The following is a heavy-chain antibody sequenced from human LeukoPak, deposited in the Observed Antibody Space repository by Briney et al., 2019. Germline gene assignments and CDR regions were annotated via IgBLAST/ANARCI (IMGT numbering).Heavy chain of an antibody. Sequence: SETLSLTCTVSNGSISHHYWSWIRQPPGKGLEWIGYIYYRGGASYNPSLKSRVTISVDTSKNQFSLKLSSVTAADTAVYYCARVTVRVPYYFDYWGQGTLVTVSS. CDR3: ARVTVRVPYYFDY. CDR1: NGSISHHY. J-gene: IGHJ4*02. V-gene: IGHV4-59*11. CDR2: IYYRGGA. D-gene: IGHD3-16*01.